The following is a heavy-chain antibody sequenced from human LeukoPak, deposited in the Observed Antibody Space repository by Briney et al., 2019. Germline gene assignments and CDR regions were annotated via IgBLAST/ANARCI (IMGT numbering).Heavy chain of an antibody. J-gene: IGHJ4*02. D-gene: IGHD3-10*01. CDR2: IIPIFGTA. CDR1: GGTFSSYA. CDR3: ARGVRFGELFTHAIY. Sequence: ASVKVSCKASGGTFSSYAISWVRQAPGQGLEWMGGIIPIFGTANYAQKFQGRVTITADESTSTAYMELSSLRSEDTAVYYCARGVRFGELFTHAIYWGQGTLVTVSS. V-gene: IGHV1-69*13.